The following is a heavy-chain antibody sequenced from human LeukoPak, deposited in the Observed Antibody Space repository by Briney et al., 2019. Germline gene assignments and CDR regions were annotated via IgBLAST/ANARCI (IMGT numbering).Heavy chain of an antibody. J-gene: IGHJ4*02. CDR1: GFTFSNYR. CDR2: IKTDGSEA. V-gene: IGHV3-74*01. Sequence: GGSLRLSCDASGFTFSNYRMHWVRQVPGKGLVWVSRIKTDGSEASYMDSVKGRFIISRDNAKNTLYLQMYSLRDDDTAVYFCARDVGPYGGSPGADWGQGTLVIVS. CDR3: ARDVGPYGGSPGAD. D-gene: IGHD2-15*01.